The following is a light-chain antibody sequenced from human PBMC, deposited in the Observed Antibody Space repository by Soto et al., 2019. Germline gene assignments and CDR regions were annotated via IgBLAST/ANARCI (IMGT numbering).Light chain of an antibody. CDR1: SWHSNSI. CDR3: ETWDSNTHL. CDR2: LEGSGSY. J-gene: IGLJ2*01. V-gene: IGLV4-60*02. Sequence: QPVLTQSSSASASLGSSVKLTCTLSSWHSNSIIAWHQQQPGKAPRYLMKLEGSGSYNKGSGVPDRFSGSSSGADRYLIISNLQFEDEADYYCETWDSNTHLFGGGTKLTVL.